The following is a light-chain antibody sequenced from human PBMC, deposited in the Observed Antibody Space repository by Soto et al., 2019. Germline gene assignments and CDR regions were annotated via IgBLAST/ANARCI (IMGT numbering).Light chain of an antibody. CDR1: QSISSE. CDR2: SAS. CDR3: QQGHNWPLT. Sequence: EIVMTQSPATLSVSPGERATLSCRASQSISSELAWYQQKPGQPPRLLIYSASTRATGVPAGFTGSGSGSEFTLIISGLQSEDFAVYYCQQGHNWPLTFGQGTRLEI. J-gene: IGKJ2*01. V-gene: IGKV3-15*01.